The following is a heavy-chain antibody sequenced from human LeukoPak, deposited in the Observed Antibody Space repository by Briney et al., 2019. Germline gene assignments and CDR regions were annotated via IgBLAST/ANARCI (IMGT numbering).Heavy chain of an antibody. D-gene: IGHD2-8*02. J-gene: IGHJ4*02. CDR2: IKEDGSKK. V-gene: IGHV3-7*01. CDR3: AKDQVLFDY. CDR1: GFTFSNFW. Sequence: GGSLRLSCTASGFTFSNFWINWVRQAPGEGLEWVANIKEDGSKKNYVDSVKGRFTISRDNAKNSLYLQMNSLRAEDTAVYYCAKDQVLFDYWGQGTLVTVSS.